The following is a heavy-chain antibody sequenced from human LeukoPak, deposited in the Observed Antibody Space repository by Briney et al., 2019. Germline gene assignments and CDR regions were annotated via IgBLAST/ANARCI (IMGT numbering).Heavy chain of an antibody. CDR2: INQDGSQK. D-gene: IGHD6-13*01. CDR1: GFTFNKYW. J-gene: IGHJ4*02. Sequence: GGSLRLSCADSGFTFNKYWMSWVRQAPGKGLEWMANINQDGSQKYYLDSVKGRFTISRDNAESSVYLQMNSLRAEDTALYYCARGLATAAAYRGQGTLVTVSS. V-gene: IGHV3-7*01. CDR3: ARGLATAAAY.